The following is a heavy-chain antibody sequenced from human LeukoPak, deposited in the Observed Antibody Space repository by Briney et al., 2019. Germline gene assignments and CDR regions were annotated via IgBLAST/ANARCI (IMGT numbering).Heavy chain of an antibody. V-gene: IGHV3-21*01. Sequence: PSETLSLTCTVSGGSISSYYWSWIRQPPGKGLEWVSSISSSSSYIYYADSVKGRFTISRDNAKNSLYLQMNSLRAEDTAVYYCARARGYCSSTSCPGEYYFDYWGQGTLVTVSS. J-gene: IGHJ4*02. CDR3: ARARGYCSSTSCPGEYYFDY. CDR2: ISSSSSYI. D-gene: IGHD2-2*01. CDR1: GGSISSYY.